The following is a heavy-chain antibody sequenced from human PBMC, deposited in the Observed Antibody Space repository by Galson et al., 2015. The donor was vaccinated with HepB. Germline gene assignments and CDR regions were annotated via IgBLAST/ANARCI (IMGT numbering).Heavy chain of an antibody. V-gene: IGHV6-1*01. CDR1: GDSVSSNSAA. CDR3: ARGDCTGGVCYSDTPRLAD. D-gene: IGHD2-8*02. Sequence: CAISGDSVSSNSAAWNWIRQSPSRGLEWLGRTYYRSKWYNDYAVSVKSRITINPDTSKNQFSLQLNSVTPEDTAVYYCARGDCTGGVCYSDTPRLADWGQGTLVTVSS. J-gene: IGHJ4*02. CDR2: TYYRSKWYN.